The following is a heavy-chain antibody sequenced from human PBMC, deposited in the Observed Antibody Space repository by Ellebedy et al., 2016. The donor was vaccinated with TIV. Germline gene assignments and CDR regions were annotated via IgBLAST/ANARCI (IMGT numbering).Heavy chain of an antibody. J-gene: IGHJ4*02. CDR1: GYSFTNYW. D-gene: IGHD5-18*01. Sequence: GESLKISCKASGYSFTNYWIGWVRQMPGKGLEWMGIIYPGDSHSRYSPSFQDQVTISADKSMNTAYLQWSSLKASDSARYYCARHYVDTAMVIDYWGPGTLVTVSS. CDR3: ARHYVDTAMVIDY. CDR2: IYPGDSHS. V-gene: IGHV5-51*01.